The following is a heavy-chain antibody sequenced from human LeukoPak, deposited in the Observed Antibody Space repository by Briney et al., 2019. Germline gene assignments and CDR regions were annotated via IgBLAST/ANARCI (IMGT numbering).Heavy chain of an antibody. Sequence: GGSLRLSCAASGFTFRDYYMSWIRQAPGKGLECVSYTSLSGSTISYADSLKGRFTISRDNAKNSLYLQMNSLRAEDTAVYYCARGEDWTLIEGLATVTHFDYWGQGTLVTVSS. D-gene: IGHD4-17*01. V-gene: IGHV3-11*04. CDR3: ARGEDWTLIEGLATVTHFDY. CDR1: GFTFRDYY. J-gene: IGHJ4*02. CDR2: TSLSGSTI.